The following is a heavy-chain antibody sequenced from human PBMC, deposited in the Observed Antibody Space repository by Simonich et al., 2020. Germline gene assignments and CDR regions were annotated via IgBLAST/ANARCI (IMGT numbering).Heavy chain of an antibody. CDR2: IISSGST. J-gene: IGHJ4*02. D-gene: IGHD5-12*01. V-gene: IGHV4-59*08. CDR3: ARHDRWLQFYFDY. CDR1: GGSISSYY. Sequence: QVQLQESGPGLVKPSETLSLTCTVSGGSISSYYWSWIRQPPGKGLERIGYIISSGSTNYTPSLKSRVTISVDTSKNQFSLKLSSVTAADTAVYYCARHDRWLQFYFDYWGQGTLVTVSS.